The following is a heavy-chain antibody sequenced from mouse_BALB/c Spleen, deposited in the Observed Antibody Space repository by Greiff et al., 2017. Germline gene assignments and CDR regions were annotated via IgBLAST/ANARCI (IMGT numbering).Heavy chain of an antibody. Sequence: VKLKESGPGLVAPSQSLSITCTVSGFSLTSYGVHWVRQPPGKGLEWLGVIWAGGGTNYNSAFMSRLSISKDNSKSQVFLKMNSLQTDDTAIYYCVRRLRGYFDYWGQGTTLTVSS. V-gene: IGHV2-9*02. CDR3: VRRLRGYFDY. CDR1: GFSLTSYG. CDR2: IWAGGGT. J-gene: IGHJ2*01. D-gene: IGHD1-1*01.